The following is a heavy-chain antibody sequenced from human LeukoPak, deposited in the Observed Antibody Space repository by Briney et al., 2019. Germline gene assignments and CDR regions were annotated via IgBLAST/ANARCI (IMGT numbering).Heavy chain of an antibody. J-gene: IGHJ4*02. V-gene: IGHV1-18*01. CDR1: GYTFTSYG. Sequence: ASVKVSCKAPGYTFTSYGISWVRQAPEQGPEWMGWISAYNGNTNYAQKLQGRVTMTTDTSTSTAYMELRSLRSDDTAVYYRARDSYGYWFDYWGQGTLVTVSS. CDR2: ISAYNGNT. D-gene: IGHD5-18*01. CDR3: ARDSYGYWFDY.